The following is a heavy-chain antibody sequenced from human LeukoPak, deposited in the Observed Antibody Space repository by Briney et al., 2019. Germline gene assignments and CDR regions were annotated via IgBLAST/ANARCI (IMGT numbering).Heavy chain of an antibody. CDR2: IYYSGST. J-gene: IGHJ4*02. CDR1: GGSISSGGYY. CDR3: ARVATITGYYFDY. Sequence: SETLSLTCTVPGGSISSGGYYWSWIRQHPGKGLEWIGYIYYSGSTYYNPSLKSRVTISVDTSKNQFSLKLSSVTAADTAVYYCARVATITGYYFDYWGQGTLVTVSS. D-gene: IGHD5-12*01. V-gene: IGHV4-31*03.